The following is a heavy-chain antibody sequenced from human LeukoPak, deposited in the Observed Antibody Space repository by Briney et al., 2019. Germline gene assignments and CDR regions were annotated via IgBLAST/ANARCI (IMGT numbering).Heavy chain of an antibody. Sequence: GGSLRLSCAASGFIFSSYAMSWVRQAPGKGLEWVSTISGSGGSTYYADSVKGRFTICRDNSKNTLYLQMNSLRAEDTAVYYCAKAHLKATAIAVAGRPFDYWGQGTLVTVSS. J-gene: IGHJ4*02. V-gene: IGHV3-23*01. D-gene: IGHD6-19*01. CDR1: GFIFSSYA. CDR2: ISGSGGST. CDR3: AKAHLKATAIAVAGRPFDY.